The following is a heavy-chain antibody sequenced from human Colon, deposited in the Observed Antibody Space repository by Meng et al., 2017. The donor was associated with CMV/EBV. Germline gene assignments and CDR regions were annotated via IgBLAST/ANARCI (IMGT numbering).Heavy chain of an antibody. CDR3: ARAAVGGNDGFDY. V-gene: IGHV3-48*03. CDR1: GFTFSSCG. CDR2: ISSSGTI. Sequence: GESLKISCAASGFTFSSCGMNWVRQAPGKGLDWVSYISSSGTIYYADSVKGRFTISRDNAKNSLYLQMNSLRAEDTAVYYCARAAVGGNDGFDYWGQGTLVTVSS. D-gene: IGHD4-23*01. J-gene: IGHJ4*02.